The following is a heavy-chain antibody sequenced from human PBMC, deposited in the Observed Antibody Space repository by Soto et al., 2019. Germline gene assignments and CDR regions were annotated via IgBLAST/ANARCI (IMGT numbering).Heavy chain of an antibody. CDR3: ARDGDYYDSSGYYFGFDY. CDR1: GFTFSSYS. J-gene: IGHJ4*02. Sequence: GGSLRLSCAASGFTFSSYSMNWVRQAPGKGLEGVSYISSSSSTIYYADSVKGRFTISRDNAKNSLYLQMNSLRDEDTAVYYCARDGDYYDSSGYYFGFDYWGQGTLVTVSS. D-gene: IGHD3-22*01. V-gene: IGHV3-48*02. CDR2: ISSSSSTI.